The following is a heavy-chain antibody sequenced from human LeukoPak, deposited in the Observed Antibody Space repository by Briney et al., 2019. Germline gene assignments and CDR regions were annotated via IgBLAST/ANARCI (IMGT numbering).Heavy chain of an antibody. CDR3: ARHAGHSGSRDY. J-gene: IGHJ4*02. D-gene: IGHD6-19*01. CDR2: IYYSGST. CDR1: GGSISSYY. Sequence: SETLSLTCTVSGGSISSYYWSWIRQPPGKGLEWIGYIYYSGSTNYNPSLKSRVTISVDTSKNQFSLKLSSVTAADTAVYYCARHAGHSGSRDYWGQGTLVTVSS. V-gene: IGHV4-59*08.